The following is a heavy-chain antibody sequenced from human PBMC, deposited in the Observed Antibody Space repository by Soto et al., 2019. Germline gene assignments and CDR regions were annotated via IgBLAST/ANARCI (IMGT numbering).Heavy chain of an antibody. CDR1: GGTFSSYT. D-gene: IGHD2-21*02. J-gene: IGHJ3*02. CDR3: ARDRGDYVGNAFDI. Sequence: ASVKVSCKASGGTFSSYTISWVRQAPGQGLEWMGWISAYNGNTNYAQKLQGRVTMTTDTSTSTAYMELRSLRSDDTAVYYCARDRGDYVGNAFDIWGQGTMVTVSS. CDR2: ISAYNGNT. V-gene: IGHV1-18*01.